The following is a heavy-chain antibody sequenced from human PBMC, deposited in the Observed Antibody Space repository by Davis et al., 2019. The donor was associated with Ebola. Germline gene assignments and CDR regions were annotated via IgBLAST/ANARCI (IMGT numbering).Heavy chain of an antibody. CDR1: RYTFTGYY. D-gene: IGHD5-12*01. Sequence: ASVTVSRQASRYTFTGYYMHWVRQAPGQGLEWMGRINPNSGGTNYAQKFQGRVTMTTDTSTSTAYMELRSLRSDDTAVYYCARGYNGYDPNDYWGQGTLVTVSS. CDR3: ARGYNGYDPNDY. CDR2: INPNSGGT. V-gene: IGHV1-2*06. J-gene: IGHJ4*02.